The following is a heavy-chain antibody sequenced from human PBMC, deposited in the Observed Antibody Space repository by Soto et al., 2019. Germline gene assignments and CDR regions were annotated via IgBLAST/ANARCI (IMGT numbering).Heavy chain of an antibody. D-gene: IGHD6-6*01. CDR2: TYYRSKWYN. Sequence: SQTLSLTCVISGDSVSSNSAAWNWIRQSPSRGLEWLGRTYYRSKWYNDYAVSVRSRITINPDTSKNQFSLQLNSVTPEDTAVYYCSRDIAARPTSNYFSMDVWGTGTTVTLSS. CDR1: GDSVSSNSAA. J-gene: IGHJ6*03. V-gene: IGHV6-1*01. CDR3: SRDIAARPTSNYFSMDV.